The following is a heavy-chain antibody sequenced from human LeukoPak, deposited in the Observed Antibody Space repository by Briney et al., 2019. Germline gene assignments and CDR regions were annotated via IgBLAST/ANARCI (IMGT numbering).Heavy chain of an antibody. D-gene: IGHD4-17*01. Sequence: SETLSLTCTVSGGSISYYYWSWIRQPPGEGLECIGYIYYSGGTNYNPSLKSRVTISVDTSKNQFSLKLNSVTAADTAVYYCARAGYGDSDFDYWGQGTLVTVSS. CDR1: GGSISYYY. CDR2: IYYSGGT. J-gene: IGHJ4*02. CDR3: ARAGYGDSDFDY. V-gene: IGHV4-59*08.